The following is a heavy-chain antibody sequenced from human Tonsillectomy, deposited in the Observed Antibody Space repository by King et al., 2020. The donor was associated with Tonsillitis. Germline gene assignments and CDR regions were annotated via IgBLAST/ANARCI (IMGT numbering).Heavy chain of an antibody. V-gene: IGHV3-33*05. CDR1: GFTFRSYG. D-gene: IGHD6-19*01. CDR3: ARERLFSSGWGIDY. J-gene: IGHJ4*02. CDR2: ISYDGSNK. Sequence: VQLVESGGGVVQPGRSLRLSCAASGFTFRSYGMHWVRQAPGKGLEWVAVISYDGSNKHYADSVKGRFTISRDNSDNMLYLQMSSLGAEDTAVYYCARERLFSSGWGIDYWGQGTLVTVSS.